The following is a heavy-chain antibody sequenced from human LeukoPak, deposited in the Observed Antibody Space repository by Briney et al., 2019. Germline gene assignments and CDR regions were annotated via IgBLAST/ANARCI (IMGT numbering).Heavy chain of an antibody. Sequence: GGALRLSCAASGFVFGDYAMHWGRPGPGKGLGWAALISHNGSSKYYADSVRGRFTISRDNSNTLYLEMNSLRPEDTAVFYCTRGRSPDYWYFDLWGRGTPVTVSS. CDR3: TRGRSPDYWYFDL. CDR1: GFVFGDYA. J-gene: IGHJ2*01. V-gene: IGHV3-30-3*01. CDR2: ISHNGSSK.